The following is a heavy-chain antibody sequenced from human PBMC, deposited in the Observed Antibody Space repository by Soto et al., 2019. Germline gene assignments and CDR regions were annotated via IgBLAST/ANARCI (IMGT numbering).Heavy chain of an antibody. D-gene: IGHD2-21*02. V-gene: IGHV1-8*02. CDR1: GYTFSSFD. J-gene: IGHJ3*01. CDR3: TRALRGDYGWIDL. Sequence: GASVKVSCKASGYTFSSFDINWVRQAPGQGLEWMGRMNPNSGNTGYTQKFQGRVSMTGNFSISTAYMELSSLKSEDTAVYYCTRALRGDYGWIDLWGQGTMVTVSS. CDR2: MNPNSGNT.